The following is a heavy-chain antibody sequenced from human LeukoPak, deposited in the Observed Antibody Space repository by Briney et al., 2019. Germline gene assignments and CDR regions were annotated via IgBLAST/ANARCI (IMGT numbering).Heavy chain of an antibody. V-gene: IGHV1-69*01. D-gene: IGHD5-12*01. CDR1: GGTFSSYA. Sequence: SVKVSCKASGGTFSSYAISWVRQAPGQGLEWMGGIIPIFGTANYEQKFQGRVTITADESTSTAYMEPSSLRSEDTAVYYCARGRRANIVATGFDYWGQGTLVTVSS. J-gene: IGHJ4*02. CDR2: IIPIFGTA. CDR3: ARGRRANIVATGFDY.